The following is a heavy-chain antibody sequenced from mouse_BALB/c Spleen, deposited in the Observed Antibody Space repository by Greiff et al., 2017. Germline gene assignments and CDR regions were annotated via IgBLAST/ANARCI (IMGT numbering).Heavy chain of an antibody. J-gene: IGHJ4*01. D-gene: IGHD3-3*01. CDR1: GFSLTSYG. CDR3: ARNRDKRAPMDY. Sequence: VKLVESGPGLVQPSQSLSITCTVSGFSLTSYGVHWVRQSPGKGLEWLGVIWSGGSTDYNAAFISRLSISKDNSKSQVFFKMNSLQANDTAIYYCARNRDKRAPMDYWGQGTSVTVSS. CDR2: IWSGGST. V-gene: IGHV2-2*02.